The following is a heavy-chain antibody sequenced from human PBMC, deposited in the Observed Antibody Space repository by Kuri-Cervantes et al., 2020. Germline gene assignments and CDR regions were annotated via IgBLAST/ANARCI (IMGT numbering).Heavy chain of an antibody. D-gene: IGHD4-17*01. J-gene: IGHJ4*02. CDR3: AKSPGDHGDY. CDR2: ISWDGGST. V-gene: IGHV3-43D*04. CDR1: GFTFDDYA. Sequence: GGSLRLSCAASGFTFDDYAMHWVRQAPGKGLEWVSLISWDGGSTYYADSVKGRFTISRDNSKNTLYLQMNSLRVEDTAVYYCAKSPGDHGDYWGQGTLVTVSS.